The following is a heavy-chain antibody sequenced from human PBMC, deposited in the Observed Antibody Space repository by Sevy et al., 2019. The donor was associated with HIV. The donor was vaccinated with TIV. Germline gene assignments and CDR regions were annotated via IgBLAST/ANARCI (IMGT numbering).Heavy chain of an antibody. CDR3: ARGVGVVGGVIDS. Sequence: GGSLRLSCEASGFTFSSYEMNWVRQAPGKGLEWVSYISSSGTTIKYADSVKGRFTISRDNAKNSLDLQMNSLRAEDTAVYYCARGVGVVGGVIDSWGQGTLVTVSS. V-gene: IGHV3-48*03. J-gene: IGHJ4*02. D-gene: IGHD3-10*01. CDR2: ISSSGTTI. CDR1: GFTFSSYE.